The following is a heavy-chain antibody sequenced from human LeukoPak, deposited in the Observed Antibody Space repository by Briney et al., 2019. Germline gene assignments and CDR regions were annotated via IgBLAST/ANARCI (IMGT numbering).Heavy chain of an antibody. Sequence: VASVKVSCKASGYTFTSYGISWVRQAPGQGLEWMGWISAYNGNTNYAQKLRGRVTMTTDTSTSTAYMELRSLRSDDTAVYYCARMVYYYDSSGYYPDYWGQGTLVTVSS. J-gene: IGHJ4*02. V-gene: IGHV1-18*01. CDR2: ISAYNGNT. CDR1: GYTFTSYG. D-gene: IGHD3-22*01. CDR3: ARMVYYYDSSGYYPDY.